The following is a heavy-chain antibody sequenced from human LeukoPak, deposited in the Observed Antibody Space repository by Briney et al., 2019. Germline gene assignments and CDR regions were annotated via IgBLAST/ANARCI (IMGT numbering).Heavy chain of an antibody. CDR2: IIPIFGTA. CDR3: ARGVVGATPSGDAFDI. V-gene: IGHV1-69*06. Sequence: GASVKVSCKASGGTFSSYAISWVRQAPGQGLEWMGGIIPIFGTANYAQKFQGRVTITADKSTSTAYMELSSLRSEDTAVYYCARGVVGATPSGDAFDIWGQGTMVTVSS. CDR1: GGTFSSYA. D-gene: IGHD1-26*01. J-gene: IGHJ3*02.